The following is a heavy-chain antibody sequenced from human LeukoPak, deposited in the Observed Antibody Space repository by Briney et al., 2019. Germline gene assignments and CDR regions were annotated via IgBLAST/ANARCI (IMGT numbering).Heavy chain of an antibody. Sequence: SETLSLTCTVSGGSISSYYWSWIRQPPGKGLEWIGYIYYSGSTNYNPSLKSRVTISVDTSKNQFSLKLSSVTAADTAVYYCARGRYLPALLWGAYYMDVWGKGTTVTVSS. CDR2: IYYSGST. J-gene: IGHJ6*03. D-gene: IGHD2-2*01. V-gene: IGHV4-59*12. CDR3: ARGRYLPALLWGAYYMDV. CDR1: GGSISSYY.